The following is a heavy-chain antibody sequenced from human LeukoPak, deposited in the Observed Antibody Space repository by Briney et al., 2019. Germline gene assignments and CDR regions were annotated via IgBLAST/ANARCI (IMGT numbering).Heavy chain of an antibody. CDR1: GFTFNGYS. J-gene: IGHJ4*02. V-gene: IGHV3-21*01. CDR3: ARNRGDPSYFDY. Sequence: PGGSLRLSCTASGFTFNGYSMNWVRQAPGKGLEWVSSISTSSSYIYYADSVKGRFTISRNNPKNSLYLQMNSLRAEDTAVNYCARNRGDPSYFDYWGQGTLVTVSS. D-gene: IGHD4-17*01. CDR2: ISTSSSYI.